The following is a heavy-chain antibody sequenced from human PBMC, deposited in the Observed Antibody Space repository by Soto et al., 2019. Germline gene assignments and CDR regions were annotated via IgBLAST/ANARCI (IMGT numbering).Heavy chain of an antibody. J-gene: IGHJ6*02. CDR3: AREFPFTRAAAGRYYGMDV. CDR2: IWYDGSNK. V-gene: IGHV3-33*01. Sequence: PGGSLRLSCAASGFTFSSYGMHWVRQAPGKGLEWVAVIWYDGSNKYYADSVKGRFTISRDNSKNTLYLQMNSLRAEDTAVYYCAREFPFTRAAAGRYYGMDVWGQGTTVTVSS. D-gene: IGHD6-13*01. CDR1: GFTFSSYG.